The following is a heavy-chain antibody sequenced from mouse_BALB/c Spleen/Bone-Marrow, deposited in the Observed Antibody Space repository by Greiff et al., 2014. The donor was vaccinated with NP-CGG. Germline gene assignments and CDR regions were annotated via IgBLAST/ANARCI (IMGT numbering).Heavy chain of an antibody. Sequence: EVMLVESGAELVKPGASVKLSCTASGFNIKDTYMHWVKQRPEQGLEWIGRIDPANGNTKYDPKFQGKANITADTSSNTAYLQLSSLTSEDTAVYYCASYRYGSSYGFAYWGQGTLVTVSA. CDR3: ASYRYGSSYGFAY. D-gene: IGHD1-1*01. V-gene: IGHV14-3*02. CDR1: GFNIKDTY. CDR2: IDPANGNT. J-gene: IGHJ3*01.